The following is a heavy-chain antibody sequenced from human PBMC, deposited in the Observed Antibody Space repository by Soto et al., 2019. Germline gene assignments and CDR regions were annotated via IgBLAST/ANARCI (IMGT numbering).Heavy chain of an antibody. CDR1: GGSISSSSYY. CDR3: ARDYDILTGTFDY. CDR2: IYYSGST. J-gene: IGHJ4*02. Sequence: SETLSLTCTVSGGSISSSSYYWGWIRQPPGKGLEWIGSIYYSGSTYYNPSLKSRVTISVGTSKNQFSLKLSSVTAADTAVYYCARDYDILTGTFDYWGQGTLVTVSS. D-gene: IGHD3-9*01. V-gene: IGHV4-39*02.